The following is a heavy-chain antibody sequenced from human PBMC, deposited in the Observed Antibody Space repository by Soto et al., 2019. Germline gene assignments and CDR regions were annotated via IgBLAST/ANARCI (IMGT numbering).Heavy chain of an antibody. CDR3: ARGRYYDYIWGSYNFDY. D-gene: IGHD3-16*01. V-gene: IGHV3-21*01. J-gene: IGHJ4*02. Sequence: VQLVESGGGLVKPGGSLRLSCEASGFTFSSYSMNWVRQGPGKGLEWVSIISSSSSYKYYADSLKGRFTISRDNAKNSLYLQMNSLRAEDTAVYYCARGRYYDYIWGSYNFDYWGQGTLVTVSS. CDR2: ISSSSSYK. CDR1: GFTFSSYS.